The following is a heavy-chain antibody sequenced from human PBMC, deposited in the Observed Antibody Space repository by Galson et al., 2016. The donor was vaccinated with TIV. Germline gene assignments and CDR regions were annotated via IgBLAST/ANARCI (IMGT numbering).Heavy chain of an antibody. J-gene: IGHJ5*02. CDR1: GGTFNSYG. D-gene: IGHD5-18*01. V-gene: IGHV1-69*13. CDR3: ARSRGYSYGYVDP. Sequence: SVKVSCKASGGTFNSYGISWVRQAPGQGLQWMGGIIPVFGTTKYSQDFQGRVAVTADESPGTAYMELSGLRFDATAVYFCARSRGYSYGYVDPWGQGTLVTASA. CDR2: IIPVFGTT.